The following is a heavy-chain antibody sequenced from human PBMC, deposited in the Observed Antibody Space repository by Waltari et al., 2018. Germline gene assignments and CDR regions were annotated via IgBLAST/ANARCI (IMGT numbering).Heavy chain of an antibody. CDR3: ARDNWTPNFYDKSGYF. V-gene: IGHV3-21*02. Sequence: DVQLVESGGGLVKPGGSLTLACACAGFRFGDYAMNWVRQGPGKGLEWVSSISSRSKYIYYADSVKGRFTISRDNAKKFLYLEMNALSADDTAVYYCARDNWTPNFYDKSGYFWGQGALVSVSS. J-gene: IGHJ4*02. CDR2: ISSRSKYI. D-gene: IGHD3-22*01. CDR1: GFRFGDYA.